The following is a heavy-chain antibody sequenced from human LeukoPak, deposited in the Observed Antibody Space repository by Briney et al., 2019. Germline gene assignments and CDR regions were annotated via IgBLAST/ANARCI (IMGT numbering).Heavy chain of an antibody. D-gene: IGHD3-3*01. CDR2: ISGSGGST. CDR1: GFTFSSYA. J-gene: IGHJ4*02. Sequence: GGSLRLSCAASGFTFSSYAMSWVRQAPGKGLEWVSAISGSGGSTYYADSMKGRFTISRDNAKNSLYLQMNSLRAEDTAVYYCARVHYDFWSGYYKIDYWGQGTLVTVSS. CDR3: ARVHYDFWSGYYKIDY. V-gene: IGHV3-23*01.